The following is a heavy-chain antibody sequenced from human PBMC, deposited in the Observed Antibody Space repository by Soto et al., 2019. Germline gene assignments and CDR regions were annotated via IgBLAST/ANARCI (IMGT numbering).Heavy chain of an antibody. CDR1: GYSFPLYL. CDR2: IYPDDSDS. J-gene: IGHJ4*02. Sequence: GESLKISFRASGYSFPLYLICWVRQMPVKGLEWMGIIYPDDSDSRYSPSFQGQVTFSVDKSLSTAYLQWNSLKASDTAMYYCARHFSSSSYYFDYCGQGTLVTVSS. CDR3: ARHFSSSSYYFDY. V-gene: IGHV5-51*01. D-gene: IGHD6-13*01.